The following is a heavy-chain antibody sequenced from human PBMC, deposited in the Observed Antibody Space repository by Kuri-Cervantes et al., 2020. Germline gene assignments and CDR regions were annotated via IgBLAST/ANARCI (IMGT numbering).Heavy chain of an antibody. V-gene: IGHV3-74*01. Sequence: GESLKISCVASGFTFSSYAMSWVRQAPGKGLEWVSQIDNDGSNANYADPVKGRFTISRDNAKDMVYLQMNTLGADDTAVYYCARGGFSHNLDVWGKGTAVTVSS. CDR3: ARGGFSHNLDV. CDR1: GFTFSSYA. D-gene: IGHD6-25*01. J-gene: IGHJ6*04. CDR2: IDNDGSNA.